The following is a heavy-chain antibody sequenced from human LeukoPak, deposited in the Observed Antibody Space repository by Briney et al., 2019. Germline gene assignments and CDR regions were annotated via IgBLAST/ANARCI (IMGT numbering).Heavy chain of an antibody. CDR2: IYYSGST. Sequence: SETLSLTCTVSGGSISSSSYYWGWIRQPPGKGLEWIGSIYYSGSTYYNPSLKSRVTISVDTSKNQFSLKLSSVTAADTAVYYCARAGGAVAGNEGWFDPWGQGTLVTVSS. CDR1: GGSISSSSYY. D-gene: IGHD6-19*01. J-gene: IGHJ5*02. V-gene: IGHV4-39*07. CDR3: ARAGGAVAGNEGWFDP.